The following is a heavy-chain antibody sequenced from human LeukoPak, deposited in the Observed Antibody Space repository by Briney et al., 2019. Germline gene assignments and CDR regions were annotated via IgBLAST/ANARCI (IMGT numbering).Heavy chain of an antibody. V-gene: IGHV3-53*01. J-gene: IGHJ6*03. D-gene: IGHD2-2*01. CDR2: IYSGGMT. CDR3: RPVLPAAFLPSGNYMDV. CDR1: GLNVTYNY. Sequence: PGGSLRLSCAASGLNVTYNYMSWVRQAPGKGLEWLSVIYSGGMTYYADSVKGRFIISRDNSKNTLYLQMNRLRAEDTAVYYARPVLPAAFLPSGNYMDVWGKGTTATVSS.